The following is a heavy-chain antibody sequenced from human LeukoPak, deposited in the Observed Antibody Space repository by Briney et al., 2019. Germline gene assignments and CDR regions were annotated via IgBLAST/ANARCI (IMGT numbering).Heavy chain of an antibody. J-gene: IGHJ5*02. CDR3: ARQVDSGWQPLDP. V-gene: IGHV5-51*01. Sequence: GESLKISCKGSGYSFTNYWIGWVRQVPGKGLEWMGVIYPGDHDTIYSPSFQGHVTISADKSITTAYLQWSSLKASDTAMYYCARQVDSGWQPLDPWGQGTLVTVSS. D-gene: IGHD6-19*01. CDR2: IYPGDHDT. CDR1: GYSFTNYW.